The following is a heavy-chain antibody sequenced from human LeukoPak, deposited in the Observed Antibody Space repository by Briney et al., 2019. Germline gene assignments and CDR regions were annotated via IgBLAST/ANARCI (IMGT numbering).Heavy chain of an antibody. CDR1: GFTFSSYA. J-gene: IGHJ5*02. CDR3: AKDRVSPGFNLFDP. D-gene: IGHD2/OR15-2a*01. Sequence: GGSLRLSCAASGFTFSSYAMNWVRQAPGKGLEWVSAINGRGDNTYYADSVKGRFTISRDNSKSTLFLRMNSLRAEDTAIYYCAKDRVSPGFNLFDPWGQGTLVTVSS. V-gene: IGHV3-23*01. CDR2: INGRGDNT.